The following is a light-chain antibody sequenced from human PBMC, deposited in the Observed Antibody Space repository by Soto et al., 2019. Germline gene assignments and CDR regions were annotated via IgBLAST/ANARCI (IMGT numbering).Light chain of an antibody. CDR2: AAS. V-gene: IGKV1-27*01. Sequence: IQMTQSPSSLSASVGDRVTITCRTSQGINNDLAWYQHKPGKVPKLLIYAASALQSGVPSRFSGSGSGTDFTLTISSLQPEDVATYYCLKYNSALRTFGQGTKVEIK. J-gene: IGKJ1*01. CDR3: LKYNSALRT. CDR1: QGINND.